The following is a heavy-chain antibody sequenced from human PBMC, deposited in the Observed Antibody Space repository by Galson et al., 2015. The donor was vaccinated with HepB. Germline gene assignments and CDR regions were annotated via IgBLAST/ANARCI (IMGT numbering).Heavy chain of an antibody. D-gene: IGHD6-19*01. Sequence: SLRLSCAASGFTFSTYNMNWVRQAPGKGLEWVSSISGSGDNTFYADSVKGRFTISRDNSKNTLYLQMNSLRAEDTAVYYCAKDRPYSSGSDYWGQGTLVTVSS. CDR2: ISGSGDNT. V-gene: IGHV3-23*01. J-gene: IGHJ4*02. CDR1: GFTFSTYN. CDR3: AKDRPYSSGSDY.